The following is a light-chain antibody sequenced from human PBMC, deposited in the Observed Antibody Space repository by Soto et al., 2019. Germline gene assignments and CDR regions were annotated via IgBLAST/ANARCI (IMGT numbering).Light chain of an antibody. J-gene: IGLJ2*01. Sequence: LTQPLPVSWSPGQSVTISCSGTSSDVGGYEYVSWYQQHPGKAPRLLIYHVGQRPSGVPDRFSGSKSGTTASLTISGLQADDEAEYFCSSYTAGRPFVFGGGTKVTVL. CDR2: HVG. CDR3: SSYTAGRPFV. CDR1: SSDVGGYEY. V-gene: IGLV2-11*01.